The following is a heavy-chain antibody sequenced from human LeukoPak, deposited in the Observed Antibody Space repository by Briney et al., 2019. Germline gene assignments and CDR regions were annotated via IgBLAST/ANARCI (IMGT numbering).Heavy chain of an antibody. V-gene: IGHV1-69*13. CDR2: IIPIFGTA. CDR1: GGTFSSYA. D-gene: IGHD5-12*01. Sequence: VASVKASCKASGGTFSSYAISWVRQAPGQGLEWMGGIIPIFGTANYAQKFQGRVTITADESTSTAYMELSSLRSEDTAVYYCARDLFDIVATIPYYYYGMDVWGQGTTVTVSS. J-gene: IGHJ6*02. CDR3: ARDLFDIVATIPYYYYGMDV.